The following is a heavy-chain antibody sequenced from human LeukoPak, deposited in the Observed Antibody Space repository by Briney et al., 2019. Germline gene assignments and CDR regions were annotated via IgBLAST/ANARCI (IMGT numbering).Heavy chain of an antibody. J-gene: IGHJ5*02. CDR3: ARQLGRDWFDP. V-gene: IGHV5-51*01. D-gene: IGHD3-16*01. CDR2: IYPGDSDT. CDR1: GHSFTSYW. Sequence: GESLKISCKGSGHSFTSYWNGWVRQMPGKGLEWMGIIYPGDSDTRYSPSFQGQVTISADKSISAAYLQWSSLKASDTAMYYCARQLGRDWFDPWGQGTLVTVSS.